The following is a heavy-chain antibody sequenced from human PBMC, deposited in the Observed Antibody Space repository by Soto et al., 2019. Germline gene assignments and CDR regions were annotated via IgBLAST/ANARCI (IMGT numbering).Heavy chain of an antibody. CDR1: GFTFSSYS. Sequence: PGGSLRLSCAASGFTFSSYSMNWVRQAPGKGLEWVSYISSSSSTIYYADSVKGRFTISRDNAKNSLYLQMNSLRDEDTAVYYCARDRYSGSYFDAFDIWGQGTMVTVSS. CDR2: ISSSSSTI. CDR3: ARDRYSGSYFDAFDI. D-gene: IGHD1-26*01. V-gene: IGHV3-48*02. J-gene: IGHJ3*02.